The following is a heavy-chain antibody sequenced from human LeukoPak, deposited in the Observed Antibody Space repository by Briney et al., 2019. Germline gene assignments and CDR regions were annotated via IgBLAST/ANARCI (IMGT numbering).Heavy chain of an antibody. CDR1: GFTFSSYW. CDR3: ARVASGTIDY. D-gene: IGHD3-10*01. CDR2: IHYSGST. Sequence: GSLRLSCAASGFTFSSYWMSWVRQAPGKGLEWIGSIHYSGSTYYNPSLKSRVTISVDTSKNQFSLKVSSVTAADTAVYYCARVASGTIDYWGQGTLVTVSS. V-gene: IGHV4-39*07. J-gene: IGHJ4*02.